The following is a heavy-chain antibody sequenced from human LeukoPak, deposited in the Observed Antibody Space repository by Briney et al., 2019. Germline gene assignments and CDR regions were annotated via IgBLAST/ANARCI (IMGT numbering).Heavy chain of an antibody. Sequence: GASVKVSCKASGYTFTGYYMHWVRQAPGQGLEWIGWINPNSGGTNYAQKFQGWVTMTRDTSISTAYMELSRLRSDDTAVYYCARTSRITMVRGASGGDWFDPWGQGTLVTVSS. J-gene: IGHJ5*02. CDR2: INPNSGGT. D-gene: IGHD3-10*01. CDR3: ARTSRITMVRGASGGDWFDP. CDR1: GYTFTGYY. V-gene: IGHV1-2*04.